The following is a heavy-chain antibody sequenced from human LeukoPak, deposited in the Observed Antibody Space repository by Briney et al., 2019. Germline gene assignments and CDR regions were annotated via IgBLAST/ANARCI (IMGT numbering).Heavy chain of an antibody. CDR3: ATQYSSSWYGGFDY. V-gene: IGHV3-48*01. Sequence: ETLSLTCTVSGGSISSSSYYWGWIRQPPGKGLEWVSYISSSSSTIYYADSVKGRFTISRDNAKNSLYLQMNSLRAEDTAVYYCATQYSSSWYGGFDYWGQGTLVTVSS. CDR1: GGSISSSS. D-gene: IGHD6-13*01. CDR2: ISSSSSTI. J-gene: IGHJ4*02.